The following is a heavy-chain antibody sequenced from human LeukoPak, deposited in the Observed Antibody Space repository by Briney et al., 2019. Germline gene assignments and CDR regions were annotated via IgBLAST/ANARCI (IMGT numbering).Heavy chain of an antibody. CDR3: AGGVPTSGESYPDF. J-gene: IGHJ4*02. CDR2: INPNNRDT. CDR1: GYIFTGHY. D-gene: IGHD2-21*01. Sequence: ASVKVSCKTSGYIFTGHYIHWVRQAPGQGLEWMGWINPNNRDTRFARKFLGRVSMTRDTSIDTAYMELSRLRADDTAVYFCAGGVPTSGESYPDFWGQGTRVTVSS. V-gene: IGHV1-2*02.